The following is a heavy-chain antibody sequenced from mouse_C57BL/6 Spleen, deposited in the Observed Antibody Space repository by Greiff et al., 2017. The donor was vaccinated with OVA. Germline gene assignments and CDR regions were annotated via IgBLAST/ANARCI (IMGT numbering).Heavy chain of an antibody. V-gene: IGHV1-26*01. D-gene: IGHD2-2*01. Sequence: EVQLQQSGPELVKPGASVKISCKASGYTFTDYYMNWVKQSHGKSLEWIGDINPNNGGTSYNQKFKGKATLTVDKSSSTAYMELRSLTSEDSAVYYCAREGGYDDAMDYWGQGTSVTVSS. CDR2: INPNNGGT. CDR1: GYTFTDYY. CDR3: AREGGYDDAMDY. J-gene: IGHJ4*01.